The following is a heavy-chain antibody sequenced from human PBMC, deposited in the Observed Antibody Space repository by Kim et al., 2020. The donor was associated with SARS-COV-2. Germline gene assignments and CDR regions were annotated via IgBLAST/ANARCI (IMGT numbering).Heavy chain of an antibody. V-gene: IGHV1-46*01. CDR1: GYTFTSYY. D-gene: IGHD3-3*01. Sequence: ASVKVSCKASGYTFTSYYMHWVRQAPGQGLEWMGIINPSGGSTSYAQKFQGRVTMTRDTSTSTVYMELSSLRSEDTAVYYCASPNNDYDFWTWGIKGAVDDYYDGMDVWGQGTTVTVSS. CDR2: INPSGGST. J-gene: IGHJ6*02. CDR3: ASPNNDYDFWTWGIKGAVDDYYDGMDV.